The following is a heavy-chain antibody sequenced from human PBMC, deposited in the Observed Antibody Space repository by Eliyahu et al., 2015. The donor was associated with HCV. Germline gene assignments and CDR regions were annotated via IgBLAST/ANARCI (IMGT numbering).Heavy chain of an antibody. Sequence: EVQLVESGGGLVQPGGSLRLSCAASGFTFSDHYMDWVRQAPGKGLEWVGRTRNKANSYTTEYAASVKGRFTISRDDSKNSLYLQMNSLKTEDTAVYYCARESCCYYYYYGMDVWGQGTTVTVSS. D-gene: IGHD2-15*01. J-gene: IGHJ6*02. CDR2: TRNKANSYTT. V-gene: IGHV3-72*01. CDR1: GFTFSDHY. CDR3: ARESCCYYYYYGMDV.